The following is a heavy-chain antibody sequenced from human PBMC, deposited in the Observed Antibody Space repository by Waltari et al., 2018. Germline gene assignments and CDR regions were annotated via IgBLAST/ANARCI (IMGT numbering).Heavy chain of an antibody. CDR1: GFTFSSYG. Sequence: QVQLVESGGGVVQPGGSLRLSCAASGFTFSSYGMHWVRQAPGKGLEGVAVTRYDGSNKYYSDSEKGRFTISRDNSKNTLYLQMNSLRAEDTAVYYCAKELYSGYDSGVAYYYYGMDVWGQGTTVTVSS. D-gene: IGHD5-12*01. V-gene: IGHV3-30*02. J-gene: IGHJ6*02. CDR3: AKELYSGYDSGVAYYYYGMDV. CDR2: TRYDGSNK.